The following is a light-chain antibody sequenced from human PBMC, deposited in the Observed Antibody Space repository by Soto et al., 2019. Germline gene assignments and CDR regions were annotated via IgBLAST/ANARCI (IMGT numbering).Light chain of an antibody. Sequence: LMTQSPATLSVSPGERVTLTCRASQSINAHLAWYQQKPGQAPKLLIHGASTMATGIPARFSGSGSGTEFIRTLPSIQCEDFAVYYCPQYNSWLWTFGPGTKVE. J-gene: IGKJ1*01. CDR1: QSINAH. CDR3: PQYNSWLWT. V-gene: IGKV3-15*01. CDR2: GAS.